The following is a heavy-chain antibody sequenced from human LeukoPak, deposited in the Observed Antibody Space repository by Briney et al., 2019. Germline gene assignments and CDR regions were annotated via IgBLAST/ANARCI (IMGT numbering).Heavy chain of an antibody. CDR1: GGSISSYY. V-gene: IGHV4-59*06. J-gene: IGHJ4*02. D-gene: IGHD5-24*01. CDR2: IYYSGST. Sequence: SETLSLTCTVSGGSISSYYWSWIRQHPGKGLEWIGYIYYSGSTHYNPSLKSRVTISVDTSKNQFSLKLSSVTAADTAVYYCARGVDGYNGLFDYWGQGTLVTVSS. CDR3: ARGVDGYNGLFDY.